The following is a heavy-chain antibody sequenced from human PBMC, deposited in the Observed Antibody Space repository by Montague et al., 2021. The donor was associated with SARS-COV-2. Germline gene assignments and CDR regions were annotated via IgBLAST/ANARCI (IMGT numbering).Heavy chain of an antibody. V-gene: IGHV6-1*01. J-gene: IGHJ4*02. CDR3: VRGIEAAGSYDY. Sequence: SLIPGDTVSSNSATWNWIRQSPSRGLEWLGRTYYRSMWKSDYARSVKSRIAINPDTSKNQFSLQLSSVTPEDTALYYCVRGIEAAGSYDYWGQGTLVTVSS. CDR2: TYYRSMWKS. D-gene: IGHD6-13*01. CDR1: GDTVSSNSAT.